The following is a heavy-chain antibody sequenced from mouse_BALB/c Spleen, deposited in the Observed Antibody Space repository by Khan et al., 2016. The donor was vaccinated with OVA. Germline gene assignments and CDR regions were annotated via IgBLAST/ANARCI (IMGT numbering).Heavy chain of an antibody. CDR1: GYTFTDFA. CDR2: ISTFYGDA. J-gene: IGHJ3*01. CDR3: VRGGGNSRFAY. D-gene: IGHD2-1*01. V-gene: IGHV1S137*01. Sequence: VQLQESGAELVRPGVSVKISCKGSGYTFTDFAMHWVKQSHAKSLEWIGVISTFYGDATYNQMFKDKATMTVDKSSSTAYVELVSLTSEDSAIYYCVRGGGNSRFAYWGQGTLVTVSA.